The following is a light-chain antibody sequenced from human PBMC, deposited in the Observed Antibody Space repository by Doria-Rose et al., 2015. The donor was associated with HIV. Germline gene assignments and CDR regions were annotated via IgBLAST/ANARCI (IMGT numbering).Light chain of an antibody. Sequence: PGQSVTISCTGGSSDVGGYNYVSWYQEHPGKAPKLMMYDVSKRPSGVPDRFTGSKSGNTASLTISGLQAEDEADYYCCSYAGSDTPYVFGTGTKVTVL. CDR2: DVS. V-gene: IGLV2-11*03. CDR3: CSYAGSDTPYV. CDR1: SSDVGGYNY. J-gene: IGLJ1*01.